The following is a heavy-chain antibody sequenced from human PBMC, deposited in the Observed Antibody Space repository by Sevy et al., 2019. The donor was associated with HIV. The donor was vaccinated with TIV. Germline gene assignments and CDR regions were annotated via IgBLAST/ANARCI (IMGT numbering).Heavy chain of an antibody. D-gene: IGHD3-3*01. J-gene: IGHJ6*02. CDR2: ISYDGSNK. CDR3: AKDRYDRNDFWSGYYGPPVYYGMDV. V-gene: IGHV3-30*18. CDR1: GFTFSSYG. Sequence: GGSLRLSCAASGFTFSSYGMHWVRQAPGKGLEWVAVISYDGSNKYYADSVKGRFTISRDNSKNTLYLQMNSLRAEDTNVYYCAKDRYDRNDFWSGYYGPPVYYGMDVWGQGTTVTVSS.